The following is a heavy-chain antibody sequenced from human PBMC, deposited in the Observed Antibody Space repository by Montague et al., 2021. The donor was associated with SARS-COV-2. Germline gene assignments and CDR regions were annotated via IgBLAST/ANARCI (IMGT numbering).Heavy chain of an antibody. CDR3: ARMAPITGLDY. Sequence: PALEKPTQTLALTCTFSGFSLSTSGMCVSRIRQPPGKALEWLAXXXWXXXKYXSTSLKTRLTISKDTSKNQVVLTMTNMDPMDTATYYCARMAPITGLDYWGQGTLVTVSS. J-gene: IGHJ4*02. CDR1: GFSLSTSGMC. D-gene: IGHD1-20*01. CDR2: XXWXXXK. V-gene: IGHV2-70*01.